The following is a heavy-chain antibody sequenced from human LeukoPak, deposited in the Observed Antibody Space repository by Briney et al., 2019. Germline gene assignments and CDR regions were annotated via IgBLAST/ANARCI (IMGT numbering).Heavy chain of an antibody. D-gene: IGHD6-19*01. CDR2: IRYDGSNK. Sequence: GGSLRLSCAASGFTFSSYGMHWVRQAPGKGLEWVAFIRYDGSNKYYADSVKGRFTISRDNSKNTLYLQMNSLRAEDTAVYHCAKDSLVSSGWSTGRVFDYWGQGALVTVSS. J-gene: IGHJ4*02. CDR3: AKDSLVSSGWSTGRVFDY. CDR1: GFTFSSYG. V-gene: IGHV3-30*02.